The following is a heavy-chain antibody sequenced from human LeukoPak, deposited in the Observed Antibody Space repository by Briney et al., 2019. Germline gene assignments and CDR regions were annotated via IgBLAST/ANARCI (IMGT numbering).Heavy chain of an antibody. J-gene: IGHJ4*02. CDR1: GVTLSNYA. CDR3: MTAAGYNFGQY. D-gene: IGHD5-18*01. CDR2: ISSSGSGGNT. V-gene: IGHV3-23*01. Sequence: GGSLRLSCVASGVTLSNYAMSWARQAPGKGLEWVSGISSSGSGGNTYYADSVKGRFTISRGNSKNTLYLQMNSLRAEDTAIYYCMTAAGYNFGQYWGQGTLVTVSS.